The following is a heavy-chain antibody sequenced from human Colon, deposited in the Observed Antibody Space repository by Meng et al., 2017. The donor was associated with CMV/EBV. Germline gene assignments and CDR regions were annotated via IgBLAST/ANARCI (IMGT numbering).Heavy chain of an antibody. J-gene: IGHJ5*02. Sequence: ASVKVSCKASGYTFTSYYMHWVRQAPGQGLEWMGIINPSGGSTSYAQKFQGRVTMTRDTSTSTVYMELSSLRSEDTAVYYRARGESSSSWMKGWFDPWGQGTLVTVSS. D-gene: IGHD6-13*01. CDR1: GYTFTSYY. CDR3: ARGESSSSWMKGWFDP. CDR2: INPSGGST. V-gene: IGHV1-46*01.